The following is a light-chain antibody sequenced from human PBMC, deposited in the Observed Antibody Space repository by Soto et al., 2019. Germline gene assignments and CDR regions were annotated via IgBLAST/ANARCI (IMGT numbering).Light chain of an antibody. J-gene: IGLJ2*01. V-gene: IGLV1-44*01. Sequence: QPVLTQPPSASGTPGQRVTISCSGSISNIGSNTVNWYHLLPGTAPKLLIYSDNQRPSGVPDRFSGSKSGTSASLAISGLQSEDEADYYCAAWDDTLNGVVFGGGTKLTVL. CDR1: ISNIGSNT. CDR3: AAWDDTLNGVV. CDR2: SDN.